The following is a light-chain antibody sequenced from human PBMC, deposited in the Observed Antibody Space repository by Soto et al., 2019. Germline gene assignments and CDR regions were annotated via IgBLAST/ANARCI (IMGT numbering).Light chain of an antibody. CDR2: GVT. Sequence: QSALTRPTSVSGAAGQASSISCTGNHNDIGTYDYVSWYQQHPGRAPRLLIHGVTTRASGISDRFSSSKSGLTASLTIPGLQPEDEADYYCSSLTPNRIYVFRPLTKVTV. V-gene: IGLV2-14*03. CDR3: SSLTPNRIYV. J-gene: IGLJ1*01. CDR1: HNDIGTYDY.